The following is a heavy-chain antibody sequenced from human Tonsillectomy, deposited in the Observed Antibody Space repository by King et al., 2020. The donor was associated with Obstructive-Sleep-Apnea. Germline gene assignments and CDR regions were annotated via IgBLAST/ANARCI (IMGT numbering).Heavy chain of an antibody. CDR2: IYYSGST. Sequence: VQLQESGPGLVKPSETLSLTCTVSGGSISSYYWSWIRQPPGKGLEWMGHIYYSGSTKYHPSLKIRVTISVDTSKNQFSLNLSSVTAAATAVYFCARNGGDPVFFDYWGQGTLVTVSS. CDR3: ARNGGDPVFFDY. D-gene: IGHD2-21*02. CDR1: GGSISSYY. J-gene: IGHJ4*02. V-gene: IGHV4-59*01.